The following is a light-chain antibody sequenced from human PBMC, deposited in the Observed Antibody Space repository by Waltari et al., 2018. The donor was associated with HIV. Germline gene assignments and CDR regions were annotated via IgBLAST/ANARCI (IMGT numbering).Light chain of an antibody. V-gene: IGKV2-28*01. CDR3: MQALQAHS. Sequence: DIVMTQSPLSLPVTPGESASISCRSSQTLLYSDGYKYLAWYQQKPGQSPRLLIYTTSNRASGVSDRFSGSASGTDFTLRISRVEAEDVGVYYCMQALQAHSFGQGTKLEIK. J-gene: IGKJ2*01. CDR2: TTS. CDR1: QTLLYSDGYKY.